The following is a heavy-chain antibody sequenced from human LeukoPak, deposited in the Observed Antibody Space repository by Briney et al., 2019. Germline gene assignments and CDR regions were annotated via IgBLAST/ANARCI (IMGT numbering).Heavy chain of an antibody. J-gene: IGHJ4*02. V-gene: IGHV3-23*01. CDR1: GFTFSTFA. CDR3: AKVRYGVVVITPNYFDY. D-gene: IGHD3-22*01. Sequence: GSLRLSCAASGFTFSTFAMIWVRQPPGKGLEWVSSIFPSGGEIHYADSVKGRFTISRDNSKNTLYVQMNSLRAEDTAIYYCAKVRYGVVVITPNYFDYWGQGTLVTVSS. CDR2: IFPSGGEI.